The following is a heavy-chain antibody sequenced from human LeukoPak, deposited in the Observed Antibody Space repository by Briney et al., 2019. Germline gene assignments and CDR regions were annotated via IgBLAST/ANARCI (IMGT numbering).Heavy chain of an antibody. J-gene: IGHJ4*02. CDR1: GGSVSSGSYY. V-gene: IGHV4-39*01. CDR2: IYYSGST. Sequence: SETLSLTCTVSGGSVSSGSYYWSWIRQPPGKGLEWIGSIYYSGSTYYNPSLKSRVTISVDTSKNQFSLKLSSVTAADTAVYYCARGPPYIVVVTAIGFFDYWGQGTLVTVSS. CDR3: ARGPPYIVVVTAIGFFDY. D-gene: IGHD2-21*02.